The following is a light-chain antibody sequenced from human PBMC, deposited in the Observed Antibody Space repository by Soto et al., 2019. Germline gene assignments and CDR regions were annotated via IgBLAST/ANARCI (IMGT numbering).Light chain of an antibody. CDR1: QGISCY. CDR2: TAS. J-gene: IGKJ5*01. CDR3: QHRHSYPIT. V-gene: IGKV1-9*01. Sequence: DIQLTQSPSFVSASVGDRVTITCRASQGISCYLAWYQQKPGKAPKLLIHTASTLQSGVPSRFSGSGSGTEFTLTISSLQPEDFATYYCQHRHSYPITFGQGTRLEIK.